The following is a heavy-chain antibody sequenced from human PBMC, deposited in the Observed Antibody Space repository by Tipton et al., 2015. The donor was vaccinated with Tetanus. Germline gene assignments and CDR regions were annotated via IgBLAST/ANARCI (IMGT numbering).Heavy chain of an antibody. CDR3: AKVGGDYVWGSYRYGY. J-gene: IGHJ4*02. CDR1: GFTFSSYA. V-gene: IGHV3-23*01. D-gene: IGHD3-16*02. Sequence: SLRLSCAASGFTFSSYAMSWVRQAPGKGLEWVSAISGSGGSTYYADSVKGRFTISRDNSKNTLYLQMNSLRAEDTAVYYCAKVGGDYVWGSYRYGYWGQGTLVTVSS. CDR2: ISGSGGST.